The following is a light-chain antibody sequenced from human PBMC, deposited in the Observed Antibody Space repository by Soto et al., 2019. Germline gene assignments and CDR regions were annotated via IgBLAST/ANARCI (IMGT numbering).Light chain of an antibody. V-gene: IGKV3D-15*01. CDR2: DAS. J-gene: IGKJ4*01. CDR1: QSVRNN. Sequence: ETVMTQSPATLSVSPGERATLSCRASQSVRNNLAWYQQKPGQAPRLLIYDASTRDTGIPARFGGSGSGTYFTLTISSLQSEDSALYYCHQYNDWPPVTFGGGTKVEIK. CDR3: HQYNDWPPVT.